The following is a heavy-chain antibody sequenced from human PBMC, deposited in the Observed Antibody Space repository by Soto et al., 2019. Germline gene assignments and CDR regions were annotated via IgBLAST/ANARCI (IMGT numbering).Heavy chain of an antibody. Sequence: QVQLVESGGGVVQPGRSLRLSCAASGFTFSNFGMHWVRQAPGKGLEWLSIIWHDGSDKHYAGSVKGRFTVSRDNSKNTLYLQMNLLRADDTGVYYCARGGLEGSPGGGDWFTVHYWGQGTLVTLSP. V-gene: IGHV3-33*01. CDR3: ARGGLEGSPGGGDWFTVHY. CDR1: GFTFSNFG. J-gene: IGHJ4*02. CDR2: IWHDGSDK. D-gene: IGHD2-21*02.